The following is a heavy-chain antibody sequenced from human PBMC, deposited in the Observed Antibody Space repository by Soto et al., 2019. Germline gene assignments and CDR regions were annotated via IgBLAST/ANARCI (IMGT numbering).Heavy chain of an antibody. CDR3: ARDSPRKWLRLGADAFDI. J-gene: IGHJ3*02. Sequence: PGGSLRLSCAASGFTFSSYSMNWVRQAPGKGLEWVSSISSSSSYIYYADSVKGRFTISRDNAKNSLYLQMNSLRAEDTAVYYCARDSPRKWLRLGADAFDIWGQGTMVTVSS. D-gene: IGHD5-12*01. V-gene: IGHV3-21*01. CDR2: ISSSSSYI. CDR1: GFTFSSYS.